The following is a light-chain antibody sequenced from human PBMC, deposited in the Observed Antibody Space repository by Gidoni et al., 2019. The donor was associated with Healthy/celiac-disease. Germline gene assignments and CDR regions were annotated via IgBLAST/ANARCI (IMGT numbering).Light chain of an antibody. Sequence: DIQMTQSPSSLSASVGERVTITCQASQDISNYLNWYQQIPGKAPKLLIYDASNLETGVPSRFSGSGSGTDFAFTISSLQSEDIATYYCQQYHHLPLTFGGGTKVEIK. CDR1: QDISNY. CDR3: QQYHHLPLT. CDR2: DAS. J-gene: IGKJ4*01. V-gene: IGKV1-33*01.